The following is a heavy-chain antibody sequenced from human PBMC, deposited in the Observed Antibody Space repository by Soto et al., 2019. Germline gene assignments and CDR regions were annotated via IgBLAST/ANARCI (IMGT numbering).Heavy chain of an antibody. CDR2: ISWNSGSI. D-gene: IGHD1-26*01. Sequence: EVQLVEAGGGLVQPGRSLRLSCAASGFTFDDYAMHWVRQAPGKVLEWVSGISWNSGSIGYADSVKGRFTISRDNAKNSLYLQMNSLRAEDTALYYCAKGIVGATSYYFDYWGQGTLVTVSS. J-gene: IGHJ4*02. CDR1: GFTFDDYA. V-gene: IGHV3-9*01. CDR3: AKGIVGATSYYFDY.